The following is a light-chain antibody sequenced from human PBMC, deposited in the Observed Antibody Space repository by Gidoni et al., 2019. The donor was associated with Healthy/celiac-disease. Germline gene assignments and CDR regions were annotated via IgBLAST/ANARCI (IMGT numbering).Light chain of an antibody. CDR1: QSVSSSY. CDR3: KQRKA. J-gene: IGKJ1*01. V-gene: IGKV3-20*01. CDR2: GAS. Sequence: EIVLTQSPGTLSFSPGEIATLSCRASQSVSSSYLAWYQQKPGQAPRLLIYGASSRATGIPDRLSGSGSGTDVTLTVSRLEPEDFAVYYCKQRKAFGQGTKVEIK.